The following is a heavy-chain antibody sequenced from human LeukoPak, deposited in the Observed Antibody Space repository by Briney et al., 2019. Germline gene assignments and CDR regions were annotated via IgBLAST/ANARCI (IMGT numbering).Heavy chain of an antibody. D-gene: IGHD2-21*01. Sequence: GGSLRLSCAASGFTFSSYAMSWVRQAPGKGLEWVSGISGRGDITYYADSVKGRFTISRGDSKNTLYLQMNSLKTEDTAVYYCTTSGPYCRYWGQGTLVTVSS. J-gene: IGHJ4*02. V-gene: IGHV3-23*01. CDR3: TTSGPYCRY. CDR2: ISGRGDIT. CDR1: GFTFSSYA.